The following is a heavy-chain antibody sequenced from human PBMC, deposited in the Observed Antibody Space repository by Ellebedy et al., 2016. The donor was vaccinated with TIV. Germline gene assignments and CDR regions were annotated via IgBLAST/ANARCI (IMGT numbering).Heavy chain of an antibody. Sequence: GESLKISCAASGFTFRSAWMSWVRQAPGKGLEWVGRIKSNTDDGTAEYAAPVKGRFTISRDDSKNTLYLQMNSLETEDTAVYYCTAYRGYIYAWGQGTLVTVSS. V-gene: IGHV3-15*01. CDR3: TAYRGYIYA. J-gene: IGHJ5*02. CDR2: IKSNTDDGTA. CDR1: GFTFRSAW. D-gene: IGHD5-18*01.